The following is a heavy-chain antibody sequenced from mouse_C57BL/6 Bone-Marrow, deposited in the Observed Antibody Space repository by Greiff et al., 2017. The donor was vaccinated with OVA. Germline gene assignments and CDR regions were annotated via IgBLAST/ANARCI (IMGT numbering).Heavy chain of an antibody. CDR2: IDPSDSYT. J-gene: IGHJ1*03. Sequence: QVHVKQPGAELVMPGASVKLSCKASGYTFTSYWMHWVKQRPGQGLEWIGEIDPSDSYTNYNQKFKGKSTLTVDKSSSTAYMQLSSLTSEDSAVYYCARESYYPHWYFDFWGTGTTVTVSA. V-gene: IGHV1-69*01. D-gene: IGHD1-1*01. CDR1: GYTFTSYW. CDR3: ARESYYPHWYFDF.